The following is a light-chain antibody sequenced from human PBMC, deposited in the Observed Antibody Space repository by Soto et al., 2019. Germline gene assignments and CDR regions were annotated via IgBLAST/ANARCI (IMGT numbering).Light chain of an antibody. CDR1: SSDVGGYNY. Sequence: QSVLTQPASVSGSPGQSITISCTGTSSDVGGYNYVSWYQQHPGKAPKLMIYEVSNRPSGVSNRFSGSKSGNTASLTISGLQAEDEADYYCSSYTSSRTHYVFGTGTKLTVL. CDR3: SSYTSSRTHYV. CDR2: EVS. V-gene: IGLV2-14*01. J-gene: IGLJ1*01.